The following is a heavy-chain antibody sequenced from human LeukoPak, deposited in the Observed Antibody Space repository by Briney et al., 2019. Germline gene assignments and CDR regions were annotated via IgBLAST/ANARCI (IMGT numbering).Heavy chain of an antibody. CDR1: GVSISSSNSY. V-gene: IGHV4-39*01. Sequence: PSETLSLTCTVSGVSISSSNSYWGWIRQPPGKGLEWIGSIYYSGNTYYNASLKSQVSISIDTSKNQFSLRLTSVTAADTAVYYCARDYGGSSPFDYWGQGTLVTVSS. CDR3: ARDYGGSSPFDY. J-gene: IGHJ4*02. CDR2: IYYSGNT. D-gene: IGHD4-23*01.